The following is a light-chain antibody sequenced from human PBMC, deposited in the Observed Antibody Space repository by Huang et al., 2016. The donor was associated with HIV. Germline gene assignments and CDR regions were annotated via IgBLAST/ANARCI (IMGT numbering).Light chain of an antibody. Sequence: DIQLTQSPSSLSASVGDRVTITYQASQDITNYLNWYQQKPGKAPKLLIYDASNLETGVPSRFSGSGSGTDFTFTISSLQPEDMATYYCQQYDNLPLTFGGGTKVEIK. CDR2: DAS. CDR3: QQYDNLPLT. J-gene: IGKJ4*01. V-gene: IGKV1-33*01. CDR1: QDITNY.